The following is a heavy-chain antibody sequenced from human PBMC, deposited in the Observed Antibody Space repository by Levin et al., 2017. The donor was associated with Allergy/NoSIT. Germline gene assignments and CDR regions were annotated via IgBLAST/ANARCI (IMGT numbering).Heavy chain of an antibody. CDR1: GFTFTSYD. CDR2: ISDDGSNK. V-gene: IGHV3-30*04. Sequence: GESLKISCAASGFTFTSYDMHWVRQAPGKGLEWMAVISDDGSNKYYADSVKGRFTISRDNSKNTLYLQMNSLRAEDTAVYYCARDLGITMRVVDYWGQGTLVTVSS. CDR3: ARDLGITMRVVDY. J-gene: IGHJ4*02. D-gene: IGHD3-22*01.